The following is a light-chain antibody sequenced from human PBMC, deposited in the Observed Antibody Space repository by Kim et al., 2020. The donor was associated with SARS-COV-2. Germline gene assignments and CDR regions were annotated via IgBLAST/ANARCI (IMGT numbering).Light chain of an antibody. V-gene: IGLV2-14*03. CDR3: SSYTSSTTLI. CDR1: SGDIGGYNY. J-gene: IGLJ2*01. Sequence: QSVLTQPASVSGSPGQSITISCSGASGDIGGYNYVSWYQQHPGKVPKLMIYDVSNRPSGVSHRFSGSKSGNTASLTISGLQAEDEADYYCSSYTSSTTLIFGGGTQLTVL. CDR2: DVS.